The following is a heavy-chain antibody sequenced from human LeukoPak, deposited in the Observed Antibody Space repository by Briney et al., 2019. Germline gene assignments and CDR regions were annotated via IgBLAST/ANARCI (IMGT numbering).Heavy chain of an antibody. CDR3: AKTGSSDRGVIWNIYYYGIDV. V-gene: IGHV3-23*01. CDR2: ISGSGGST. J-gene: IGHJ6*02. Sequence: GGSLRLSCAVSGFTFSSYAMSWVRQAPGKGLEWVSAISGSGGSTYYADSVKGRFTISRDNSKNTLYLQMNSLRAEDTAVYYCAKTGSSDRGVIWNIYYYGIDVWGPGTTVTVSS. CDR1: GFTFSSYA. D-gene: IGHD3-10*01.